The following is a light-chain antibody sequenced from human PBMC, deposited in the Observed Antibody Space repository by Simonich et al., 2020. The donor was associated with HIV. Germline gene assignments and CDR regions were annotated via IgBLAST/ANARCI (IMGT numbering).Light chain of an antibody. Sequence: IVLTQSPATLSLSPWETAPLSCRASQSVSNYLAWYQQKPGQAPRLLISDASNRATCIPARFSGSWSGTDFTLTISSLEPEDFAVYYCHQRSNWPPLTFGGGTKVEIK. J-gene: IGKJ4*01. V-gene: IGKV3-11*01. CDR1: QSVSNY. CDR2: DAS. CDR3: HQRSNWPPLT.